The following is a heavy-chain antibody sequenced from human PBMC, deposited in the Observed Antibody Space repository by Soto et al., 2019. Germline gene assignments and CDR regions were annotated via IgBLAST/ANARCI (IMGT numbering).Heavy chain of an antibody. V-gene: IGHV4-34*01. Sequence: SETLSLTCAVYGASFSDHYWSWIRQPPGKGLEWIGEINHSGSTRYNPSLTSRVTISVDTSKNQFSLKLTSVTAADTAVYYCARESTMLRGGLVPDYWGQGTLVTVSS. D-gene: IGHD3-10*01. CDR2: INHSGST. CDR3: ARESTMLRGGLVPDY. CDR1: GASFSDHY. J-gene: IGHJ4*02.